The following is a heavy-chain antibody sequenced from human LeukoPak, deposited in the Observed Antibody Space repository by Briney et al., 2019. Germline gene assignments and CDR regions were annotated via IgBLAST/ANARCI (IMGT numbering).Heavy chain of an antibody. CDR3: ARDPLIVGATHFDY. J-gene: IGHJ4*02. D-gene: IGHD1-26*01. Sequence: ASVKVSCKASGGTFSSYAISWVRQAPGQGLEWMGGIIPIFGTENYVQKFQGRVTITADESTSTAYMELSSLRSEDTAVYYCARDPLIVGATHFDYWGQGTLVTVSS. V-gene: IGHV1-69*13. CDR1: GGTFSSYA. CDR2: IIPIFGTE.